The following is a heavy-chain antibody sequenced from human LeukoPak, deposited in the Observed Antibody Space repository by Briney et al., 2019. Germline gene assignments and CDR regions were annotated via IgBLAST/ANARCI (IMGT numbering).Heavy chain of an antibody. J-gene: IGHJ5*02. V-gene: IGHV4-59*01. CDR3: ARGGIVVVPAAHPRPDNWFDP. Sequence: SETLSLTCTVSGGSISSYYWSWIRRPPGKGLEWIGYIYYSGSTNYNPSLKSRVTISVDTSKNQFSLKLSSVTAADTAVYYCARGGIVVVPAAHPRPDNWFDPWGQGTLVTVSS. CDR2: IYYSGST. CDR1: GGSISSYY. D-gene: IGHD2-2*01.